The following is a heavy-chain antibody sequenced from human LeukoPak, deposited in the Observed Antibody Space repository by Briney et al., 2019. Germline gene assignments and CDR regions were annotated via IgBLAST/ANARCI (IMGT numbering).Heavy chain of an antibody. V-gene: IGHV3-23*01. Sequence: PGGSLRLSCAASGFTFSSYSMNWVRQAPGKGLEWVSAISGSGGSTYYADSVKGRFTISRDNSKNTLYLQMNSLRAEDTAVYYCAKVIDYDFWSGYYNYYYYYGMDVWGQGTTVTVSS. D-gene: IGHD3-3*01. CDR1: GFTFSSYS. CDR2: ISGSGGST. J-gene: IGHJ6*02. CDR3: AKVIDYDFWSGYYNYYYYYGMDV.